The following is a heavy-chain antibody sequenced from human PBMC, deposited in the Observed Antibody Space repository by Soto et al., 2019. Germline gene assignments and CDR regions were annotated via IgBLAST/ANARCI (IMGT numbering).Heavy chain of an antibody. Sequence: EVQLVESGGGLVKPGGSLGLSCAASGFTFSSYSMNWVRQAPGKGLEWVSSISSSSSYIYYADTVKGRFTISRENAKNPMYLQMTSLKADDTAVYYCARDWSSLGDSAYGMDVWGQGTTVTVSS. CDR1: GFTFSSYS. D-gene: IGHD3-16*01. CDR3: ARDWSSLGDSAYGMDV. V-gene: IGHV3-21*01. J-gene: IGHJ6*02. CDR2: ISSSSSYI.